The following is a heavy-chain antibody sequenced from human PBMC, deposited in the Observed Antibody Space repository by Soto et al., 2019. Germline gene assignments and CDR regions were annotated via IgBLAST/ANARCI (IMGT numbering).Heavy chain of an antibody. D-gene: IGHD6-6*01. V-gene: IGHV5-51*01. CDR2: IYPGDSDT. CDR1: GYSFTSYW. Sequence: PGESLKISCKGSGYSFTSYWIGWVRQMPGKGLEWMGIIYPGDSDTRYSPSFQGQVNISADKSISTACLQWSSLKASDTAMYYCARGGGDSIAAREDYHYGMDVWGQGTTVTVSS. CDR3: ARGGGDSIAAREDYHYGMDV. J-gene: IGHJ6*02.